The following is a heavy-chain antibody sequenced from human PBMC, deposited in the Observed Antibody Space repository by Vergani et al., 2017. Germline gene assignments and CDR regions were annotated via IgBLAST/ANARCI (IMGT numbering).Heavy chain of an antibody. Sequence: QLQLQESGPGLVKLSETLSLTCTVSGGSISSSSYYWGWIRQPPGKGLEWIGSIYYSGSTYYNPSLKSRVTISVDTSKNQFSLKLSSVTAADTAVYYCARFSLYDYVWGSYRSFDYWGQGTLVTVSS. CDR3: ARFSLYDYVWGSYRSFDY. D-gene: IGHD3-16*02. V-gene: IGHV4-39*01. J-gene: IGHJ4*02. CDR1: GGSISSSSYY. CDR2: IYYSGST.